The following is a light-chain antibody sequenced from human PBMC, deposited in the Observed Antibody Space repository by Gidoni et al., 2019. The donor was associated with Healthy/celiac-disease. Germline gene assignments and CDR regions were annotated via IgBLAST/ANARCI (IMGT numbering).Light chain of an antibody. J-gene: IGKJ4*01. CDR1: QSVSSY. V-gene: IGKV3-11*01. CDR3: QQRSNWLALT. CDR2: DGS. Sequence: EIVLTQSPATLSLPPGETATLSCRASQSVSSYLACYQQKPGQAARLLIYDGSNRSTGIPARFSGSGSGTDLTLTISSLEPEDFAVYYCQQRSNWLALTFGGGTKVEIK.